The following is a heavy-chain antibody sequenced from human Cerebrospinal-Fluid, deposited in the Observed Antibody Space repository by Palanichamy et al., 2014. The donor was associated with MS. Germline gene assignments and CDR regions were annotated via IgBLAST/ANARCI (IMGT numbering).Heavy chain of an antibody. Sequence: QVQLAQSGAEVKKPGATAKVSCKASGYTLKSYSMHWVRQAPGQRLEWMGWINVDSGSXKLSQKFQGRVTITRNTSASTVYMELRSLRSEDTAVFYCARGVGSPLILDYWGQGTLVTVSS. V-gene: IGHV1-3*01. CDR3: ARGVGSPLILDY. D-gene: IGHD4-23*01. J-gene: IGHJ4*02. CDR1: GYTLKSYS. CDR2: INVDSGSX.